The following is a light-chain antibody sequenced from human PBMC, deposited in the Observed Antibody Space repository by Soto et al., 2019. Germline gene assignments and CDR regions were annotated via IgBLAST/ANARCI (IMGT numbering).Light chain of an antibody. CDR3: SSYAGSTNL. V-gene: IGLV2-8*01. CDR2: EVT. Sequence: QSVLTQPPSASGSPGQSVTISCTGTSSDVGAYNYVSWYQQHPGKAPKLIIYEVTKRPSGVPDRFSGSKPGNTASLTVSGLQADDEADYYCSSYAGSTNLFGTGTKVTVL. J-gene: IGLJ1*01. CDR1: SSDVGAYNY.